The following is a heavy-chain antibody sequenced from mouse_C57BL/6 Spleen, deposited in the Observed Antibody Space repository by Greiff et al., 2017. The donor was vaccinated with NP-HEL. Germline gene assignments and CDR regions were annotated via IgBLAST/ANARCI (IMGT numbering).Heavy chain of an antibody. Sequence: QVQLQQSGAELARPGASVKLSCKASGYTFTSYGISWVKQRTGQGLEWIGEIYPRSGNTYYNEQFKGKATLTADKSSSTAYMELRSLTSEDSAVYFCARNYDYDSGFAYWGQGTLVTVSA. CDR2: IYPRSGNT. CDR1: GYTFTSYG. V-gene: IGHV1-81*01. D-gene: IGHD2-4*01. CDR3: ARNYDYDSGFAY. J-gene: IGHJ3*01.